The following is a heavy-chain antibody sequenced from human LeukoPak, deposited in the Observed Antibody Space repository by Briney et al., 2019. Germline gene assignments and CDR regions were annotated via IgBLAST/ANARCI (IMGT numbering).Heavy chain of an antibody. CDR2: ISDTDDST. CDR1: GFTFSSYA. Sequence: GGSLRLSCAASGFTFSSYAMNWVRQAPGKGLEWVSSISDTDDSTYDADSVKGRLSISRDNSKNTLYLQMNSLRAEDTAMYYCAKGPIPCSSTSCPRSAFDIWGQGTMVTVSS. V-gene: IGHV3-23*01. J-gene: IGHJ3*02. CDR3: AKGPIPCSSTSCPRSAFDI. D-gene: IGHD2-2*01.